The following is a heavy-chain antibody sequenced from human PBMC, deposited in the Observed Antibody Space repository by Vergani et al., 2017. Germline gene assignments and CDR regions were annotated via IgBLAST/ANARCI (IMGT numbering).Heavy chain of an antibody. D-gene: IGHD3-22*01. V-gene: IGHV5-51*01. Sequence: EVQLVQSGAEVKKPGESVKISCPISGYSFTNYWIGWVRQMPGKGLEWVGIIHPADSDTRYSPSFQGHVTISVDKSISTAYLQRSSLRASDSAMYYCARLXGRDSSGSKYFDYWGQGTLVTVSS. J-gene: IGHJ4*02. CDR1: GYSFTNYW. CDR3: ARLXGRDSSGSKYFDY. CDR2: IHPADSDT.